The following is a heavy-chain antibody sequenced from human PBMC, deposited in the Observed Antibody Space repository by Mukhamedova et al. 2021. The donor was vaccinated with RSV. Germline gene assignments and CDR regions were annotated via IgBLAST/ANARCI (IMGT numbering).Heavy chain of an antibody. V-gene: IGHV3-23*03. CDR3: VRALAMAPAAIDL. J-gene: IGHJ5*02. D-gene: IGHD2-2*01. CDR2: SST. Sequence: SSTYHIDSVRGRFTISRDNSKSTLYLQMYSLRGDDAAVYYCVRALAMAPAAIDLWGQGTLVTVSS.